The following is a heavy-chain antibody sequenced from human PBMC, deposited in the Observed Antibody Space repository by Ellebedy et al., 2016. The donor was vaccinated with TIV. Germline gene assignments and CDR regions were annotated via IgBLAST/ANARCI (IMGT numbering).Heavy chain of an antibody. CDR3: ARTDPWQPIDD. CDR1: GFTFSSYSMH. CDR2: VFYSGSP. J-gene: IGHJ4*02. Sequence: MPAGSLRLSCSASGFTFSSYSMHWVRQPPGKGLEYIGSVFYSGSPYYNPSFKSRVTLSADTSKNQFSLNLRTVTAADTAVYYCARTDPWQPIDDWGQGILVSVSS. D-gene: IGHD2-21*02. V-gene: IGHV4-39*01.